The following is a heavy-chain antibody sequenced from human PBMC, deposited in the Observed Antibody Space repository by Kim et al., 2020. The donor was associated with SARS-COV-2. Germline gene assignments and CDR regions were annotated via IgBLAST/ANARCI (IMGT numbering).Heavy chain of an antibody. D-gene: IGHD1-1*01. Sequence: GGSLRLSCAASGFTFSSYTMNWVRQAPGKGLEWVSSISSSSSYIYYADSVKGRFTISRDNAKNSLYLQMNSLRAEDTALYYCVRELQGDSGYWGQGTLVSVSS. CDR1: GFTFSSYT. V-gene: IGHV3-21*01. CDR2: ISSSSSYI. J-gene: IGHJ4*02. CDR3: VRELQGDSGY.